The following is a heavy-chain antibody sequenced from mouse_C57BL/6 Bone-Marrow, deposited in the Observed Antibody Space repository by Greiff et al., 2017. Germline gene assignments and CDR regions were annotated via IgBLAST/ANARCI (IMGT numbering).Heavy chain of an antibody. D-gene: IGHD1-1*01. J-gene: IGHJ3*01. CDR1: GFSLTSYG. CDR3: ARTGSSPFAY. Sequence: QVQLKQSGPGLVQPSQSLSITCTVSGFSLTSYGVHWVRQSPGKGLEWLGVIWSGGSTDYNAAFISRLSISKDNSKSQVFFKMNSLQADDTAIYYCARTGSSPFAYWGQGTLVTVSA. CDR2: IWSGGST. V-gene: IGHV2-2*01.